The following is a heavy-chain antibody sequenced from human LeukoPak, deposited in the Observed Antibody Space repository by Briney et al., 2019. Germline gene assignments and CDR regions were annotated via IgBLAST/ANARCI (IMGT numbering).Heavy chain of an antibody. CDR2: MNPSSGNT. J-gene: IGHJ6*03. CDR3: ARGPGIPDYYYYYMDV. CDR1: GYTFTSYD. D-gene: IGHD1-14*01. Sequence: ASVKVSCKASGYTFTSYDINWVRQATGQGLEWMGWMNPSSGNTGYAQKFQGRVTITRNTSISTAYMELSSLRSEDTAVYYCARGPGIPDYYYYYMDVWGKGTTVTVSS. V-gene: IGHV1-8*03.